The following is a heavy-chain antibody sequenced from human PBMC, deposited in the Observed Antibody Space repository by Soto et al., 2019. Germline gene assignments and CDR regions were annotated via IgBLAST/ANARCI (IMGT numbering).Heavy chain of an antibody. V-gene: IGHV1-3*01. J-gene: IGHJ3*02. CDR3: ARASITMIVVVITEAFDI. Sequence: ASVKVSCKASGYTFTSYAMHWVRQAPGQRLEWMGWINAGNGNTNYAQKFQGRVTITADESTSTAYMELSSLRSEDTAVYYCARASITMIVVVITEAFDIWGQGTMVTVSS. D-gene: IGHD3-22*01. CDR1: GYTFTSYA. CDR2: INAGNGNT.